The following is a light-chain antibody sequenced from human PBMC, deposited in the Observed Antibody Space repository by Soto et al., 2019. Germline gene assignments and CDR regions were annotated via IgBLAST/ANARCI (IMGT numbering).Light chain of an antibody. CDR2: EVS. J-gene: IGLJ2*01. CDR3: SSYTSNNTPVI. CDR1: SSDVGGYNY. Sequence: QSALTQPASVSGSPGQSITISCTGTSSDVGGYNYVSWYQQHPGKAPKLMIYEVSNRPSGVSNRFSGSKSGNTASLTISGLQTEDEADYYCSSYTSNNTPVIFGGGTKVTVL. V-gene: IGLV2-14*01.